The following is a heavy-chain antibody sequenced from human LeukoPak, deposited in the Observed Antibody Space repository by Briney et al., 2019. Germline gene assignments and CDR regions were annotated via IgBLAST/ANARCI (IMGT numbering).Heavy chain of an antibody. D-gene: IGHD2-2*01. CDR2: ISYDGNDK. CDR3: AKSTAPAGYYLDY. Sequence: GGSLRLSCAASGFTFSTYGMHWVRQAPGKGLEWVAIISYDGNDKDYADSVRGRFTIPRDNSKNTLYLQMNSQRGEDTAVYYCAKSTAPAGYYLDYWGQGILVTVSS. J-gene: IGHJ4*02. V-gene: IGHV3-30*18. CDR1: GFTFSTYG.